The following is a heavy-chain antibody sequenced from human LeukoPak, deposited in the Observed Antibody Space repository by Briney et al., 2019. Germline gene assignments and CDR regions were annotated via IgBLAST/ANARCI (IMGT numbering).Heavy chain of an antibody. J-gene: IGHJ4*02. CDR1: GFTVSNNY. V-gene: IGHV3-53*01. CDR3: ASMRGFYLDY. D-gene: IGHD2/OR15-2a*01. Sequence: GGSLRRSCAASGFTVSNNYMSWVRQAPGKGLEWVSVIYSGGTTYYADSVKGRFTISRDNSKNTLYLQMNSLRAEDTAVYYCASMRGFYLDYWGQGTLVTVSS. CDR2: IYSGGTT.